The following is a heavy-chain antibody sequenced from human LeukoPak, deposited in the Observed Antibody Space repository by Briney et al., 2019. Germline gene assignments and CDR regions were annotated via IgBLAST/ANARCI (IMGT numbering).Heavy chain of an antibody. V-gene: IGHV1-2*02. Sequence: GASVKVSCKASGYTFTGYYMHWVRQAPGQGLEWMGWINPNSGGTNYAQKFQGRVTMTRDTSISTAYMELSRLRSDDTAVYYCARALKCSGGSCYSYCYYYYMDVWGKGTTVTVSS. CDR2: INPNSGGT. D-gene: IGHD2-15*01. CDR3: ARALKCSGGSCYSYCYYYYMDV. J-gene: IGHJ6*03. CDR1: GYTFTGYY.